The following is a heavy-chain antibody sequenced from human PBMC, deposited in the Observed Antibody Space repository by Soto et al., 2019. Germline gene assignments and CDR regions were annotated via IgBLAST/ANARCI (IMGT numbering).Heavy chain of an antibody. CDR1: GYTFTGYY. CDR3: ARDPTGIRYSSGWLGGSDP. CDR2: INPNSGGT. D-gene: IGHD6-19*01. J-gene: IGHJ5*02. Sequence: GASVKVSCKASGYTFTGYYMHWVRQAPGQGLEWMGWINPNSGGTNYAQKFQGRVTMTRDTSISTAYMELSRLRSDDTAVYYCARDPTGIRYSSGWLGGSDPWGQGTLVTVSS. V-gene: IGHV1-2*02.